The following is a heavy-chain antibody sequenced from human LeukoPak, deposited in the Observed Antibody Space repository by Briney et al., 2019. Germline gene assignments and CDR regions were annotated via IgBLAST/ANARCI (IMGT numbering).Heavy chain of an antibody. V-gene: IGHV4-61*01. CDR2: ISDSGNT. D-gene: IGHD3-9*01. CDR1: GGSVNSGSYS. CDR3: ARVSIFDILTGYYLGGATFDY. J-gene: IGHJ4*02. Sequence: PSETLSLTCTVSGGSVNSGSYSWTWIRQPPGKGLEWIGYISDSGNTNYNPSLMSRVTMSMDTSKNQFSLRLSSVTAADTAVYYCARVSIFDILTGYYLGGATFDYWGQGTLVTVSS.